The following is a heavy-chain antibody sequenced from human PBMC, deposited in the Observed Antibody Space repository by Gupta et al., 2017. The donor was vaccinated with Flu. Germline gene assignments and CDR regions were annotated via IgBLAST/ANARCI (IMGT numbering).Heavy chain of an antibody. CDR2: IESEGSGT. CDR3: VRDSLMNSTTSDY. CDR1: GFSFSTHW. Sequence: EVQLEESGGGSVQPGGSLRLSCVASGFSFSTHWMSWVRQPPGGGLVWVSRIESEGSGTIYADYVKGRFSISRDNTKNMVFLQRNRLRAEDTAVYYCVRDSLMNSTTSDYWGQGTLVTVSS. J-gene: IGHJ4*02. D-gene: IGHD3-16*02. V-gene: IGHV3-74*01.